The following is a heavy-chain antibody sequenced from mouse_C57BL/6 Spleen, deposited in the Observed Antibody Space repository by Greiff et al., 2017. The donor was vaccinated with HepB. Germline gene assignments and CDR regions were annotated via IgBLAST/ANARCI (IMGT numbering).Heavy chain of an antibody. V-gene: IGHV1-52*01. CDR3: ARLRELGSGYFDY. D-gene: IGHD4-1*01. J-gene: IGHJ2*01. Sequence: QVQLQQPGAELVRPGSSVKLSCKASGYTFTSYWMHWVKQRPIQGLEWIGNIDPSDSETNYNQKFKDKATLTVDKSSSTAYMQLSSLTSEDSAVYYCARLRELGSGYFDYWGQGTTLTVSS. CDR2: IDPSDSET. CDR1: GYTFTSYW.